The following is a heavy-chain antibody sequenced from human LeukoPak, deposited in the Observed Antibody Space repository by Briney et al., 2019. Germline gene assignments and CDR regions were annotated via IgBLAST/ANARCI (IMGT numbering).Heavy chain of an antibody. Sequence: GGSLRLSCAASGFTFSTYAIHWVRQAPGKGLEWVAVISYDGGNKYYADSVKGRFTISRDNSKNTLYLQMNSLRAEDTAVYYCARGGYYYYYMDVWGKGTTVTVSS. CDR2: ISYDGGNK. CDR3: ARGGYYYYYMDV. V-gene: IGHV3-30*04. CDR1: GFTFSTYA. J-gene: IGHJ6*03.